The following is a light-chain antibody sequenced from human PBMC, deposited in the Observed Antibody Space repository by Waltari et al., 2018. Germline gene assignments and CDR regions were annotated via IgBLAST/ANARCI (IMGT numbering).Light chain of an antibody. CDR3: QQYASPPIT. Sequence: EILLTQSPGTLSLSPGERATLSCRASQNAGKNYLGWYQQRPGQPPRSLIFGASNRATGIPDRFSGSGSGTDFTLTISRLESEDFAVYFCQQYASPPITFGQGTRLE. CDR1: QNAGKNY. CDR2: GAS. V-gene: IGKV3-20*01. J-gene: IGKJ5*01.